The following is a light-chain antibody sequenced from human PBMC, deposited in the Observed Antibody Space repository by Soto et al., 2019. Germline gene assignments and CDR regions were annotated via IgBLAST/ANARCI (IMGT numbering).Light chain of an antibody. J-gene: IGLJ1*01. Sequence: QSVLTQPPSASGSPGQSVTISCTGTSSDVGGYNYVSWYQQHPGKAPKVIIYDVNNRPSGVSSRFSGSKSGNTASLSISGLQAEDEADYYCSSYSSSATNYVFGSGTKLTVL. V-gene: IGLV2-14*01. CDR1: SSDVGGYNY. CDR2: DVN. CDR3: SSYSSSATNYV.